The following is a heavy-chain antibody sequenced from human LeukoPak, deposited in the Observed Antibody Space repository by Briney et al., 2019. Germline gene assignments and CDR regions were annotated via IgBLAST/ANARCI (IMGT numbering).Heavy chain of an antibody. J-gene: IGHJ4*02. Sequence: GRSLRLSCAASGFTFSSYGMHWVRQAPDKGLEWVAVIWYDGSNKYYADSVKGRFTISRDNSKNTLYLQMNSLRAEDTAVYYCAKGVGGSYPHYFDYWGQGTLVTVSS. V-gene: IGHV3-33*06. CDR2: IWYDGSNK. D-gene: IGHD1-26*01. CDR3: AKGVGGSYPHYFDY. CDR1: GFTFSSYG.